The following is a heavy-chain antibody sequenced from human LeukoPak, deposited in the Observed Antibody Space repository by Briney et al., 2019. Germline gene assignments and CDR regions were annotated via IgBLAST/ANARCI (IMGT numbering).Heavy chain of an antibody. D-gene: IGHD3-10*01. V-gene: IGHV3-33*01. Sequence: PGRSLRLSCAASGFTFSSYGMHWVRQAPGKGLERVAVTWYDGSNTYYADSVKGRFTISRDNSKNTLYLQMNSLRAEDTAVYYCARVWNYYGSGAPFDYWGQGTLVTVSS. CDR2: TWYDGSNT. CDR1: GFTFSSYG. J-gene: IGHJ4*02. CDR3: ARVWNYYGSGAPFDY.